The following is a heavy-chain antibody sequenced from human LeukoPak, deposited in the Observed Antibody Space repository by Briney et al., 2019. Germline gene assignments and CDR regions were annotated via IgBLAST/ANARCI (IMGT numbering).Heavy chain of an antibody. CDR1: GGSFSGYY. V-gene: IGHV4-59*01. D-gene: IGHD3-3*01. Sequence: SETLSLTCAVYGGSFSGYYWSWIRQPPGKGLEWIGYIYYSGSTNYNPSLKSRVTISVDTSKNQFSLKLSSVTAADTAVYYCARGDGSGLDDAFDIWGQGTMVTVSS. CDR2: IYYSGST. CDR3: ARGDGSGLDDAFDI. J-gene: IGHJ3*02.